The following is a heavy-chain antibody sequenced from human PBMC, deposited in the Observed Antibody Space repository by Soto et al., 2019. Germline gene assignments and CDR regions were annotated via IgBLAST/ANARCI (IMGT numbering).Heavy chain of an antibody. D-gene: IGHD5-12*01. CDR3: VREGRGSFDF. V-gene: IGHV3-23*01. J-gene: IGHJ3*01. Sequence: GGSLRLSCAASGFIFTNYAMNWVRQAPGKGLEWVSVIGGRGNSAYYADSVQGRFTISRDNSKNTLSLQMSSLTADDTAIYYCVREGRGSFDFWGRGTMVTVS. CDR1: GFIFTNYA. CDR2: IGGRGNSA.